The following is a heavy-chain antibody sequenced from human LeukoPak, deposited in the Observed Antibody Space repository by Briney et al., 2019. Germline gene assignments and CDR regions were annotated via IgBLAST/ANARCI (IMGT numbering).Heavy chain of an antibody. V-gene: IGHV3-23*01. Sequence: GGSLRLSCEASASRFTFSSYTMSWVRQAPGKGLEWVSSLSANGGSTYYADSVKGRFTISRDNSKNTLYLQMDNLRAEDTAIYYCAKDSGDDPDFFDYWGQGALVTVSS. CDR1: RFTFSSYT. CDR3: AKDSGDDPDFFDY. CDR2: LSANGGST. J-gene: IGHJ4*02. D-gene: IGHD4-17*01.